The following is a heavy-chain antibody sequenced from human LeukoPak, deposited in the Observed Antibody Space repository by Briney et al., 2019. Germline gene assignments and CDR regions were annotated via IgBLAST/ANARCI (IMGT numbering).Heavy chain of an antibody. CDR1: GYTFTSYG. CDR2: IIPILGIA. V-gene: IGHV1-69*04. CDR3: ASPPSGSSPEYFDY. D-gene: IGHD6-13*01. J-gene: IGHJ4*02. Sequence: SVKVSCKASGYTFTSYGISWVRQAPGQGLEWMGRIIPILGIANYAQKFQGRVTITADKSTSTAYMELSSLRSEDTAVYYCASPPSGSSPEYFDYWGQGTLVTVSS.